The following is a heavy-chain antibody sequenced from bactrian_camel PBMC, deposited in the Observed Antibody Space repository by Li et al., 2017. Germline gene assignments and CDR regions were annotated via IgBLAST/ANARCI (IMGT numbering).Heavy chain of an antibody. Sequence: HVQLVESGGGLVQAGGSLRLSCTASGFSFVNFDMGWYRQAPGHKCELVVIFDSDGSTYYSDSVKGRFTVSPDNAKNKIDLHMDRLKPEDTAVYYCAAGRPPFAGVVTVNPLAGHASCAEDFGDFGYWGQGTQVTVS. V-gene: IGHV3S53*01. CDR2: FDSDGST. J-gene: IGHJ6*01. CDR3: AAGRPPFAGVVTVNPLAGHASCAEDFGDFGY. D-gene: IGHD1*01. CDR1: GFSFVNFD.